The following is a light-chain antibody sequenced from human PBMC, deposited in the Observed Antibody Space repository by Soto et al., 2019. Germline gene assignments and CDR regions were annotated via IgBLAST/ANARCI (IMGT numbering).Light chain of an antibody. J-gene: IGLJ2*01. CDR1: SSDIGSYNL. Sequence: QSALTQAASVSGSPGQSITISCTGTSSDIGSYNLVSWYQQHPGKAPKLMIHEGTKRPSGVSSRFSGSKSGNTASLTISGLQAEDEADYYCCSYAGTDNSVVFGGGTKVTVL. CDR3: CSYAGTDNSVV. V-gene: IGLV2-23*01. CDR2: EGT.